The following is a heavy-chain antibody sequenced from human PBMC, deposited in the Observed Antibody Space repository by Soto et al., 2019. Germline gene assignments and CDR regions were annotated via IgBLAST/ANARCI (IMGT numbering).Heavy chain of an antibody. D-gene: IGHD6-19*01. Sequence: GGSLRLSCAASGFTLSSYAMRWVRQAPGKGLEWVAVISYDGSNKYYADSVKGRFTISRDNSKNTLYLQMNSLRAEDTAVYYCARGRVAGTTYYYGMDVWGQGTTVTVSS. J-gene: IGHJ6*02. V-gene: IGHV3-30-3*01. CDR3: ARGRVAGTTYYYGMDV. CDR2: ISYDGSNK. CDR1: GFTLSSYA.